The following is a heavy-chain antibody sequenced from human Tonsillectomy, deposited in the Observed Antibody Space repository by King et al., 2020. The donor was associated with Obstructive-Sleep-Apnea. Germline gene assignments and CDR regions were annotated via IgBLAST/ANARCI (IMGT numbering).Heavy chain of an antibody. CDR1: GFTFSSYS. D-gene: IGHD3-22*01. CDR3: ARSYDSSGYYYEYYFDY. Sequence: VQLVESGGGLVQPGGSLRLSCAASGFTFSSYSMNWVRQAPGKGLEWVSYISSSSSTIYYADSVKGRFTISRDNAKNSLYLQMNSLRAEDTAVYYCARSYDSSGYYYEYYFDYWGQGTLVTVSS. J-gene: IGHJ4*02. V-gene: IGHV3-48*04. CDR2: ISSSSSTI.